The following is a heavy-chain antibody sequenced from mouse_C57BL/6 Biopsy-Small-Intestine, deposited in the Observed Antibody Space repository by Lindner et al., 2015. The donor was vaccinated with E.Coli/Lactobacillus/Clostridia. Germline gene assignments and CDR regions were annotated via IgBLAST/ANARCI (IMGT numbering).Heavy chain of an antibody. V-gene: IGHV10-1*01. CDR2: IRSKSNNYAT. CDR1: GFSFNTYA. D-gene: IGHD1-1*01. Sequence: VQLQESGGGLVQPKGSLKLSCAASGFSFNTYAMNWVRQAPGKGLEWVARIRSKSNNYATYYADSVKDRFTISRDDSESMLYLQMNNLKTEDTAMYYCVRQNYGNSPFDYWGQGTTLTVSS. J-gene: IGHJ2*01. CDR3: VRQNYGNSPFDY.